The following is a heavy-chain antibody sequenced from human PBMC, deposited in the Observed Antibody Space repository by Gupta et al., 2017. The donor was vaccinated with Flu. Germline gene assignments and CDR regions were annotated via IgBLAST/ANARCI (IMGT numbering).Heavy chain of an antibody. Sequence: APAEGLRCVSYISSSVSTIYYADSVKGQFTISRDNAKNSLYLQMNGRRAEDTAMYYCARSIAPRGYYYYYMDVWVKWTTVTVSS. V-gene: IGHV3-11*01. CDR3: ARSIAPRGYYYYYMDV. D-gene: IGHD6-6*01. J-gene: IGHJ6*03. CDR2: ISSSVSTI.